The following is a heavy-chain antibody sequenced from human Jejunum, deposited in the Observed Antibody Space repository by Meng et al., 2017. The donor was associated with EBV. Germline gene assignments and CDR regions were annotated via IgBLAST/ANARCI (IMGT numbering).Heavy chain of an antibody. CDR2: INQVGST. V-gene: IGHV4-4*02. J-gene: IGHJ4*02. Sequence: QVHLQESGPGLAKPSGTLSLTCAVSTDFISSYEWWSWVRQPPGKGLEWLGEINQVGSTYYNPSLKSRVTISIDTSKRQFSLRLNSMTAADTAVYYCARASSERLLDYWGQGTLVTVSS. CDR3: ARASSERLLDY. CDR1: TDFISSYEW. D-gene: IGHD1-14*01.